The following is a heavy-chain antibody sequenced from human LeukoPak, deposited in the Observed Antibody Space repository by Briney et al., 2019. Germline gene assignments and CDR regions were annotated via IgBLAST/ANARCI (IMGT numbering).Heavy chain of an antibody. CDR1: GCPISSYY. CDR2: IYTSGST. Sequence: SETLSLTCTVSGCPISSYYWSWIRQPAGKGLEWIGRIYTSGSTNYNPSLKSRVTMSVDTSKNQFSLKLNSVTAADTAVYYCARVPGYCSSTSCYKGYYYYGMDVWGQGTTVTVSS. D-gene: IGHD2-2*02. CDR3: ARVPGYCSSTSCYKGYYYYGMDV. V-gene: IGHV4-4*07. J-gene: IGHJ6*02.